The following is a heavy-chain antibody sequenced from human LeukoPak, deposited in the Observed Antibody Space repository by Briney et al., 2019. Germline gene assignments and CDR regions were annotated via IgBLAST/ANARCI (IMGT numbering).Heavy chain of an antibody. CDR3: AKGLGDYDDFRLGF. CDR1: IFSFSTFG. V-gene: IGHV3-30*02. J-gene: IGHJ4*02. CDR2: IPYDGSDK. Sequence: GGSLRLSCAAPIFSFSTFGFHWVRQAPGKGLEWVAFIPYDGSDKYYADSVKGRFTVSRDNSKNTLYLHMNSLRVEDTAVYYCAKGLGDYDDFRLGFWGQGTLVTVSS. D-gene: IGHD4-17*01.